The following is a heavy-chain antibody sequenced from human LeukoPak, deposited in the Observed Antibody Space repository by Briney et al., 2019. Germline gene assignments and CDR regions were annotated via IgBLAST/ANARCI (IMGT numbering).Heavy chain of an antibody. CDR3: ARHLSYRYFDY. J-gene: IGHJ4*02. V-gene: IGHV4-59*08. CDR1: GGSISSYY. D-gene: IGHD1-26*01. Sequence: SETLSLTCTVSGGSISSYYWSWIRQPPGKGLEWTGYIYYSGSTNYNPSLKSRVTLSIDTSKNQFSLKLSSVTAADTALYYCARHLSYRYFDYWGQGTLVTVSS. CDR2: IYYSGST.